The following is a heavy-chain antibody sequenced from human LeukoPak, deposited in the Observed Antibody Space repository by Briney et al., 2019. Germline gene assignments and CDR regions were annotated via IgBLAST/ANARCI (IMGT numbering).Heavy chain of an antibody. CDR1: GGSISSYY. D-gene: IGHD2-21*01. CDR2: IYYSGST. V-gene: IGHV4-59*01. Sequence: SETLSLTCTVSGGSISSYYWSWIRQPLGKGLEWIGYIYYSGSTNYNPSLKSRVTISVDTSKNQFSLKLSSVTAADTAVYYCARDLGVVVGAFDIWGQGTMVTVSS. J-gene: IGHJ3*02. CDR3: ARDLGVVVGAFDI.